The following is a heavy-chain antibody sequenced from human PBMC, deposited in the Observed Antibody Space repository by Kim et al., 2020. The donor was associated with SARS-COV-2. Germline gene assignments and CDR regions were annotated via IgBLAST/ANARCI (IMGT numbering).Heavy chain of an antibody. CDR1: GVSINSGSYY. Sequence: SETLSLTCSVSGVSINSGSYYWAWIRQSPGKGLEWLGNVFHNGNANYNPSLKGRVTMSIDSSKNQFSLKLTSVTPADTAVYFCATVFIWDLRAFWGQGSLVTVSS. V-gene: IGHV4-61*01. J-gene: IGHJ1*01. CDR3: ATVFIWDLRAF. D-gene: IGHD1-26*01. CDR2: VFHNGNA.